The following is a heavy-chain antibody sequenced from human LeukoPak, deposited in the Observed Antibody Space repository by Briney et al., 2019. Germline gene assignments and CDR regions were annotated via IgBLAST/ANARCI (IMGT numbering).Heavy chain of an antibody. V-gene: IGHV3-7*01. CDR2: INPDGGDK. Sequence: GGSLRLSCAASGFTFSTFWMSWVRQAPGKGLEWVANINPDGGDKYYVDSVKGRFTISRDNAKNSLYLQMNSLRAEDTAVYYCVWMNTANMLGFWGQGTPVTVSS. CDR3: VWMNTANMLGF. D-gene: IGHD5-18*01. CDR1: GFTFSTFW. J-gene: IGHJ4*02.